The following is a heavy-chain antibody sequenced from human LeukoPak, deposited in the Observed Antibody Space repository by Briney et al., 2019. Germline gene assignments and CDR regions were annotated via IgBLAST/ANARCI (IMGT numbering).Heavy chain of an antibody. CDR2: IYYLGST. D-gene: IGHD2-21*01. J-gene: IGHJ4*02. CDR1: GGSLSSYY. V-gene: IGHV4-59*01. CDR3: ARALFYYFDY. Sequence: PSETLSLTCIVPGGSLSSYYWSWIRQPPGKGVGCIEYIYYLGSTNYSPSLKSRVPLSVDPSKNQFSLKLSSVTAADTAVYYCARALFYYFDYWGQGTLVTVSS.